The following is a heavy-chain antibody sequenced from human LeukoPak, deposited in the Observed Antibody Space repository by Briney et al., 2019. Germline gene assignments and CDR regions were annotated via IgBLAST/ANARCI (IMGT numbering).Heavy chain of an antibody. V-gene: IGHV3-23*01. CDR3: AKGHYYGSGSLDY. J-gene: IGHJ4*02. CDR1: GFTFSSYG. D-gene: IGHD3-10*01. CDR2: IGGRDGST. Sequence: GGSLRLSCAASGFTFSSYGMSWVRQAPGKGLEWVSAIGGRDGSTYYADSVKGRFTISRDNSKNTLYVQMNSLRAEGTAVYYCAKGHYYGSGSLDYWGQGTLVTVSS.